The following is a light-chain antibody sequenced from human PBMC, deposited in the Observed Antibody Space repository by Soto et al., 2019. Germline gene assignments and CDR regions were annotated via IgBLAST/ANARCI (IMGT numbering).Light chain of an antibody. CDR3: QQYAHLPPA. Sequence: DIQMTQSPSSLSASLEDRVTITCQPSQGITYYLNWYQHKPGKAPTLLIYDATTLEPEVPSRFSGSGSGTHFTLTISSLQPEDVATYYCQQYAHLPPAFGGGTRVQI. CDR2: DAT. J-gene: IGKJ4*01. V-gene: IGKV1-33*01. CDR1: QGITYY.